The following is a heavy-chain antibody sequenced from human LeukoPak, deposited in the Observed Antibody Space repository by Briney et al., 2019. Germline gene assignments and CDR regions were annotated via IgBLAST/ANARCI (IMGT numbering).Heavy chain of an antibody. D-gene: IGHD6-13*01. CDR2: ISYDGSNK. Sequence: GGSLRLSCAASGFTFSSYWMSWVRQAPGKGLEWVAVISYDGSNKYYADSVKGRFTISRDNSKNTLYLQMNSLRAEDTAVYYCARDNGYSSSWSLDYWGQGTLVTVSS. V-gene: IGHV3-30*03. J-gene: IGHJ4*02. CDR1: GFTFSSYW. CDR3: ARDNGYSSSWSLDY.